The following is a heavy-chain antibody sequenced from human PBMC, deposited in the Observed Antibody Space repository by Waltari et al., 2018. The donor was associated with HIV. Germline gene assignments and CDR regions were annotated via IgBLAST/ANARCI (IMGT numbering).Heavy chain of an antibody. CDR2: IKTKTDGGTT. CDR3: TTVLYDGGGMDV. CDR1: RFTFSDAW. J-gene: IGHJ6*02. V-gene: IGHV3-15*01. Sequence: EVQLVESGGGLVKPGGSLRLSCAASRFTFSDAWVSWVRQAPGKGLEWVGLIKTKTDGGTTDSPAPVKGRFTISRDDSKNTLYLQMNSLKTEDTAVYYCTTVLYDGGGMDVWGQGTTVTVSS. D-gene: IGHD3-22*01.